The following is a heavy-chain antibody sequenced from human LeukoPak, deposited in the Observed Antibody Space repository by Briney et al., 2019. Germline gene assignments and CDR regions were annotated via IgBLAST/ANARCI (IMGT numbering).Heavy chain of an antibody. CDR3: RRPTVTSGNDY. CDR1: GSHFTSYW. Sequence: PGGSLQISCQGSGSHFTSYWIGGVRPLPGKGLEWMGIIYPGDSDTRYSPSFQGQVTISVDKSIITAYLQWSSLKASDTAMYYGRRPTVTSGNDYWGQGTLVTVSS. D-gene: IGHD4-17*01. J-gene: IGHJ4*02. CDR2: IYPGDSDT. V-gene: IGHV5-51*01.